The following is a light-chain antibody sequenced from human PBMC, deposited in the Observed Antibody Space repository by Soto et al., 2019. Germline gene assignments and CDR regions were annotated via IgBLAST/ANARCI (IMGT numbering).Light chain of an antibody. V-gene: IGLV2-14*01. CDR1: SSDIGGYNY. Sequence: QSALTQPASVSGSPGQSITISCTGTSSDIGGYNYVSWYQQYPGKAPKLMICDVSLRPSGVSNRFSGSKSGNTASLTISGLQAEDEDDYYCSSYATISTYVFGTGTKLTVL. CDR2: DVS. CDR3: SSYATISTYV. J-gene: IGLJ1*01.